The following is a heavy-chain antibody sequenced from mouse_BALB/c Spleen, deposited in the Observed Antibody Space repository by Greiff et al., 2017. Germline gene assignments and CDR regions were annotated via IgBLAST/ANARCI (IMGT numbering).Heavy chain of an antibody. V-gene: IGHV3-2*02. D-gene: IGHD1-3*01. CDR3: ASKNILYYFDY. Sequence: VQLQQSGPGLVKPSQSLSLTCTVTGYSITSDYAWNWIRQFPGNKLEWMGYISYSGSTSYNPSLKSRISITRDTSKNPFFLQLNSVTTEDTATYYCASKNILYYFDYWGQGTTLTVSS. J-gene: IGHJ2*01. CDR2: ISYSGST. CDR1: GYSITSDYA.